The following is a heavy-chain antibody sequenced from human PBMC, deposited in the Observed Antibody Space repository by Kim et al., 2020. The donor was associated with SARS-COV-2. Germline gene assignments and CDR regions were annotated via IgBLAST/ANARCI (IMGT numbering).Heavy chain of an antibody. CDR1: GGSISSGDYY. V-gene: IGHV4-30-4*01. CDR2: IYYSGST. Sequence: SETLSLTCTVSGGSISSGDYYWSWIRQPPGKGLEWIGYIYYSGSTYYNPSLKSRVTISVDTSKNQFSLKLSSVTAADTAVYYCARAHCSGGSCYPDYWGQGTLVTVSS. J-gene: IGHJ4*02. D-gene: IGHD2-15*01. CDR3: ARAHCSGGSCYPDY.